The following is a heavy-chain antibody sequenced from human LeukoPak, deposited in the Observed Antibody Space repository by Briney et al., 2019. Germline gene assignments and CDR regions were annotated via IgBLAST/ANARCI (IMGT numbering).Heavy chain of an antibody. V-gene: IGHV1-2*02. Sequence: GASVKLSCKASGYTFTGYYMHWVRQAPGQGLEWMGWINPNSGGTNYAQKFQGRVTMTRDTSISTAYMELSRLRSDDTAVYYCARGGPVAYYGWFDPWGQGTLVTVSS. J-gene: IGHJ5*02. CDR1: GYTFTGYY. CDR3: ARGGPVAYYGWFDP. CDR2: INPNSGGT. D-gene: IGHD4-17*01.